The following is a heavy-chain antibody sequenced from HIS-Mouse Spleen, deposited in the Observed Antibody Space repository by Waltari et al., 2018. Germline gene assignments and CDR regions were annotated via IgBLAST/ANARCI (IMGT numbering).Heavy chain of an antibody. CDR3: ARDFHDFWSGYYGGDKKHDAFDI. D-gene: IGHD3-3*01. V-gene: IGHV4-4*07. CDR1: VGAISSYY. J-gene: IGHJ3*02. CDR2: IYTSGST. Sequence: QVQLQESGTGLVKPSETLSLTCTVSVGAISSYYWTWIRQPAAKGLDWIGRIYTSGSTNYNPSLKSRVTMSVDTSKNQFSLKLSSVTAADTAVYYCARDFHDFWSGYYGGDKKHDAFDIWGQGTMVTVSS.